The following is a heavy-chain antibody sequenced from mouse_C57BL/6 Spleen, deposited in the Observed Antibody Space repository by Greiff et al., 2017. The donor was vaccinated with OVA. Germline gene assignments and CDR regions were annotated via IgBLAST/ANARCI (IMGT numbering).Heavy chain of an antibody. Sequence: QVQLQQPGAELVRPGSSVKLSCKASGYTFTSYWMHWVKQRPIQGLEWIGNIDPSDSETHYNQKFKDKATLTVDKSSSTAYMQLSSLTSEDSAVYDCARDYGSSPGFAYWGQGTLVTVSA. J-gene: IGHJ3*01. V-gene: IGHV1-52*01. D-gene: IGHD1-1*01. CDR3: ARDYGSSPGFAY. CDR1: GYTFTSYW. CDR2: IDPSDSET.